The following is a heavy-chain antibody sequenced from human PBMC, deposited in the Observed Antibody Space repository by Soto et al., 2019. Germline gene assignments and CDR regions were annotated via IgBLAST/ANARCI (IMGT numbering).Heavy chain of an antibody. Sequence: QITLKESGPMLVKPTQTLTLTCTFSGFSLSTSGVGVGWIRQPPGKALEWLALIYWDDDKRYSPSLKSRLTITKDTSKNQVVLTMTNMDPVDTATYYCAHSYDFWSGPYENYFDYWGQGTLVTVSS. J-gene: IGHJ4*02. CDR2: IYWDDDK. CDR3: AHSYDFWSGPYENYFDY. V-gene: IGHV2-5*02. CDR1: GFSLSTSGVG. D-gene: IGHD3-3*01.